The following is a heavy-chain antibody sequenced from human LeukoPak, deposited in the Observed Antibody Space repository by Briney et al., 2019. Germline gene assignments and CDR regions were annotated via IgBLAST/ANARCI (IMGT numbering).Heavy chain of an antibody. D-gene: IGHD3-9*01. V-gene: IGHV1-18*01. Sequence: ASVKVSCTASGYTFTSYGISWVRQAPGQGLEWMGWISGYNGNTNYAQKFQGRVTMTTDTSTNPAYMELRSLRSDDTAVYYCTREATGYSWFDPWGQGTLVTVSS. J-gene: IGHJ5*02. CDR1: GYTFTSYG. CDR2: ISGYNGNT. CDR3: TREATGYSWFDP.